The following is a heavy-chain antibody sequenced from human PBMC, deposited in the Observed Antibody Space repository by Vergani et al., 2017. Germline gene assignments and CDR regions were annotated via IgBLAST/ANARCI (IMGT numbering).Heavy chain of an antibody. CDR3: ARSRAAPPDIYLFDY. V-gene: IGHV4-59*11. D-gene: IGHD1-14*01. Sequence: QVQLQQWGAGLLKPSETLSLTCTVSGGSIRSHYWSWIRQPPGKGLEWIGYIYYTGSTKYNPSLKSRVTMSVDTSKNQFSLNLSSVTAADTAMYYCARSRAAPPDIYLFDYWGQGTLVTVSS. CDR1: GGSIRSHY. CDR2: IYYTGST. J-gene: IGHJ4*02.